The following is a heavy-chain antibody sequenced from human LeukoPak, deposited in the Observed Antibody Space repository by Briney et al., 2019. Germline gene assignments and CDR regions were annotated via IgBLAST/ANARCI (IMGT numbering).Heavy chain of an antibody. Sequence: ASVRVSCKASGYTFTSYGISWVRQAPGQGLEWMGWISAYNGNRNYAQKFQGRVTMTTDTSTNTAYMELRSLRSDDTAVYYCARPNWNYIEPLDDAFDIWGQGTMVTVSS. V-gene: IGHV1-18*01. CDR2: ISAYNGNR. CDR1: GYTFTSYG. CDR3: ARPNWNYIEPLDDAFDI. J-gene: IGHJ3*02. D-gene: IGHD1-7*01.